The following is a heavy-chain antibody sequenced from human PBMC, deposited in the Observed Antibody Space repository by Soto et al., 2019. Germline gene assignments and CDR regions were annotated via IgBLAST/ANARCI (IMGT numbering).Heavy chain of an antibody. CDR3: ARIPRYSFPTSDDLDS. CDR2: ITPIYPTT. V-gene: IGHV1-69*15. J-gene: IGHJ4*02. D-gene: IGHD5-18*01. Sequence: QVQLVQSGAEVRKPGSSVQVSCKASGGTFYTYTFSWVRQAPGQGLEWMGSITPIYPTTNYAEKFQGRLTVTADGSTSTAYMELSSLTSDDTGVYYCARIPRYSFPTSDDLDSWGQGTLVTVSS. CDR1: GGTFYTYT.